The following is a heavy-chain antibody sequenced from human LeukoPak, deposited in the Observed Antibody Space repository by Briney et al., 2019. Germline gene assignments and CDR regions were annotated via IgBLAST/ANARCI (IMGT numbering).Heavy chain of an antibody. CDR2: ISYSGST. CDR1: GGSISSYY. V-gene: IGHV4-59*04. CDR3: ARHTYSGYDLAY. D-gene: IGHD5-12*01. J-gene: IGHJ4*02. Sequence: SETLSLTCTVSGGSISSYYWSWIRQPPGKGLEWIGSISYSGSTYYNPSLKSRVTISVDTSKNQFSLKLTSVTAPDTAVYYCARHTYSGYDLAYWGQGNLVTVSS.